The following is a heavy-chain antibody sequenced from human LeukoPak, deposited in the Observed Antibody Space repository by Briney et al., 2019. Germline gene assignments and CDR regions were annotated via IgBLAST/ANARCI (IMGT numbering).Heavy chain of an antibody. CDR2: INPSGGST. V-gene: IGHV1-46*01. CDR3: ARSYYDYVWGSSDRPFDY. D-gene: IGHD3-16*01. Sequence: ASVKVSCKASGYTFSNYNIHWLRQAPGQGLEWMGIINPSGGSTSYAQKFQGRVTMTRDMSTSTVYMELSSLRSEDTAVYYCARSYYDYVWGSSDRPFDYWGQGTLVTVSS. CDR1: GYTFSNYN. J-gene: IGHJ4*02.